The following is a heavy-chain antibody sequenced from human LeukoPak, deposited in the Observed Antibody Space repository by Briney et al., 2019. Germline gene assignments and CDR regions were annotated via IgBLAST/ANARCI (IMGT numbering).Heavy chain of an antibody. CDR1: GFTFSSYA. CDR2: LSGSGGTT. V-gene: IGHV3-23*01. J-gene: IGHJ4*02. Sequence: GGSLRLSCAASGFTFSSYAMSWVRQAPGKGLEWVSALSGSGGTTYYADSVKGRFTISRDNAKNSLYLQMNSLRAEDTAVYYCARDPGEKDSWGQGTLVTVSS. D-gene: IGHD1-14*01. CDR3: ARDPGEKDS.